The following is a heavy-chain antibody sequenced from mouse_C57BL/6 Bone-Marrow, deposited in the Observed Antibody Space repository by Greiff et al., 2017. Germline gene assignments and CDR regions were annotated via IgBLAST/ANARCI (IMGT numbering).Heavy chain of an antibody. CDR3: TTWDGGFAY. CDR2: IDPENGDT. J-gene: IGHJ3*01. D-gene: IGHD2-3*01. Sequence: EVQLQQSGAELVRPGASVKLSCTASGFNIKDDYMHWVKQRPEQGLEWIGWIDPENGDTEYASKFQGKATITADTSSNTAYLQLSSLTSEDTAVYYCTTWDGGFAYWGQGTLVTVSA. V-gene: IGHV14-4*01. CDR1: GFNIKDDY.